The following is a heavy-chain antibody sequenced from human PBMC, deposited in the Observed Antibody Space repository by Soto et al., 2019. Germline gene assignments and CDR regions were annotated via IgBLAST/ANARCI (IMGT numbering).Heavy chain of an antibody. V-gene: IGHV4-59*01. CDR3: ASVLMDPLRYFDWTVDY. J-gene: IGHJ4*02. CDR1: GGSISSYY. CDR2: IYYSGST. Sequence: SETLSLTCTVSGGSISSYYWSWIRQPPGKGLEWIGYIYYSGSTNYNPSLKSRVTISVDTSKNQFSLKLSSVTAADTAVYYCASVLMDPLRYFDWTVDYWGQGTLVTVSS. D-gene: IGHD3-9*01.